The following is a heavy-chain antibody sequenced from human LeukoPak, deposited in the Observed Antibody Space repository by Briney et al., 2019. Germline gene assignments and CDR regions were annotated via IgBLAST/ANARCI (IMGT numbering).Heavy chain of an antibody. Sequence: GGSLRLPCAASGFTFISYAMSWVRQAPGKGLEWVSAISGSGGSTYYADSVKGRFTISRDNSKNTLYLQMNSLRAEDTAVYYCAKDWITVTDYFDYWGQGTLVTVSS. CDR1: GFTFISYA. V-gene: IGHV3-23*01. CDR2: ISGSGGST. D-gene: IGHD4-11*01. CDR3: AKDWITVTDYFDY. J-gene: IGHJ4*02.